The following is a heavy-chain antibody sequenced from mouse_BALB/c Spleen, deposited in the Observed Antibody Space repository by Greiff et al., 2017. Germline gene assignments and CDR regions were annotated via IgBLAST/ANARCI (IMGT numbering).Heavy chain of an antibody. J-gene: IGHJ4*01. CDR2: ISSGGSYT. CDR1: GFTFSSYG. CDR3: ARGTTTVVATDAMDY. V-gene: IGHV5-6*01. Sequence: EVQLVESGGDLVKPAGSLTLSCAVSGFTFSSYGMSWVRQTPDKRLEWVATISSGGSYTYYPDSVKGRFTISRDNAKNTLYLQMSSLKSEDTAMYYCARGTTTVVATDAMDYWGQGTSVTVSS. D-gene: IGHD1-1*01.